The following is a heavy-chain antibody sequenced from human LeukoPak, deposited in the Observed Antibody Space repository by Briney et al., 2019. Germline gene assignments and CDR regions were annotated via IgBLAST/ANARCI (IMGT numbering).Heavy chain of an antibody. Sequence: ASVTVSCKASGYTFTSYGISWVRQAPGQGLEWMGWISAYNGNTNYAQKLQGRVTMTTDTSTSTAYMELRSLRSDDTAVYYCARPQWLVGDFDYWGQGTLVTVSS. CDR1: GYTFTSYG. D-gene: IGHD6-19*01. CDR2: ISAYNGNT. CDR3: ARPQWLVGDFDY. J-gene: IGHJ4*02. V-gene: IGHV1-18*01.